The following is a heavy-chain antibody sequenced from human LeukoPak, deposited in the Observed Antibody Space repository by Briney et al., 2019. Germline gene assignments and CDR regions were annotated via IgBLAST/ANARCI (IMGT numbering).Heavy chain of an antibody. V-gene: IGHV3-23*01. CDR1: GFTLSSYA. CDR3: ARDPGLGPARRFNNYYYYGMDV. CDR2: VDGGGGGT. Sequence: GGSLRLSCAASGFTLSSYAMTWVRQAPGRGLEWVSSVDGGGGGTYYADSVKGRFTISRDNSKDTLFLQMDGLRAEDTAVYYCARDPGLGPARRFNNYYYYGMDVWGQGTTVTVSS. D-gene: IGHD6-6*01. J-gene: IGHJ6*02.